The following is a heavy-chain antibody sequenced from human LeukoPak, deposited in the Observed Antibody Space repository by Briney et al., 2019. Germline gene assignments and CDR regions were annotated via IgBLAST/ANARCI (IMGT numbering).Heavy chain of an antibody. J-gene: IGHJ4*02. CDR2: VYPGDSDT. V-gene: IGHV5-51*01. Sequence: GESLKISCKGSGYSFTSYWIGWVRQMPGKGLEWMGIVYPGDSDTRYSPSFQGQVTISADKSISTAYLQWSSLKASHTAMYYCARHVGVGGVVITYFDYWGQGTLVTVSS. D-gene: IGHD3-22*01. CDR1: GYSFTSYW. CDR3: ARHVGVGGVVITYFDY.